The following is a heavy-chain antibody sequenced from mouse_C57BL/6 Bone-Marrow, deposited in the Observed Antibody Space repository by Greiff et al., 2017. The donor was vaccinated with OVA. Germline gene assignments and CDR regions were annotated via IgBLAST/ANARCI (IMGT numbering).Heavy chain of an antibody. CDR2: IYPGNSDT. V-gene: IGHV1-5*01. Sequence: VQLQQSGTVLARPGASVKMSCKTSGYTFTSYWMHWVKQRPGQGLEWIGAIYPGNSDTSYNQKFKGKAKRTAVTSASTAYMELSSLTNEDSAVYYCTRWGQLRLRYYFDYWGQGTTLTVSS. J-gene: IGHJ2*01. CDR1: GYTFTSYW. D-gene: IGHD3-2*02. CDR3: TRWGQLRLRYYFDY.